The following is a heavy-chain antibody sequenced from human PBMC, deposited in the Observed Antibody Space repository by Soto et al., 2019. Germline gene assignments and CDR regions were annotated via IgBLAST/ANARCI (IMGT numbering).Heavy chain of an antibody. D-gene: IGHD3-10*01. CDR2: ISWNSGSI. CDR1: GFTFDDYA. V-gene: IGHV3-9*01. Sequence: GGSLRLSCAASGFTFDDYAMHWVRQAPGKGLEWVSGISWNSGSIGYADSVKGRFTISRDNAKNSLYLQMNSLRAEDTALYYCAKDKRYGSGSYPSGKAFDIWGQGTMVTVSS. J-gene: IGHJ3*02. CDR3: AKDKRYGSGSYPSGKAFDI.